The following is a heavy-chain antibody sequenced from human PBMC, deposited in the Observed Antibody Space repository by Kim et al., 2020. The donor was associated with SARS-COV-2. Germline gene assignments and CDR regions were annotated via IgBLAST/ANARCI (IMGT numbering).Heavy chain of an antibody. V-gene: IGHV4-39*01. J-gene: IGHJ4*02. CDR3: ASRVLYYDSSEERDY. D-gene: IGHD3-22*01. Sequence: PSLKRRVTISVDTSKNQFSLKLSSVTAADTAVYYCASRVLYYDSSEERDYWGQGTLVTVSS.